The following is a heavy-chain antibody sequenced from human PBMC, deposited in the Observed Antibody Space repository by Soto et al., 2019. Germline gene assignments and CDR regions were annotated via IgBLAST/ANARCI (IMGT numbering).Heavy chain of an antibody. J-gene: IGHJ6*02. D-gene: IGHD2-2*01. CDR1: GFTFSDNY. Sequence: QVQLVESGGGLVQPGGSLRLSCAASGFTFSDNYMSWVRQAPGKGLEWVSYISNSGITIYYADSVKGRFTISRDNAKNSLYLQMNSLRAEDTAVYYCASDRFVLVPAATYYYYSGMDVWGQGTTVTVSS. CDR2: ISNSGITI. CDR3: ASDRFVLVPAATYYYYSGMDV. V-gene: IGHV3-11*01.